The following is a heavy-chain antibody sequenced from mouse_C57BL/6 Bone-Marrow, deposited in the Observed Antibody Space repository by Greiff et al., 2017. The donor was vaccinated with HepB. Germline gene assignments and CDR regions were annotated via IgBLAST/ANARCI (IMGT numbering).Heavy chain of an antibody. CDR3: TTDGSEDYYAMDY. Sequence: VQLKESGAELVRPGASVKLSCTASGFNIKDYYMHWVKQRPEQGLEWIGRIDPEDGDTEYAPKFQGKATMTADTSSNTAYLQLSSLTSEDTAVYYCTTDGSEDYYAMDYWGQGTSVTVSS. CDR1: GFNIKDYY. V-gene: IGHV14-1*01. D-gene: IGHD2-3*01. CDR2: IDPEDGDT. J-gene: IGHJ4*01.